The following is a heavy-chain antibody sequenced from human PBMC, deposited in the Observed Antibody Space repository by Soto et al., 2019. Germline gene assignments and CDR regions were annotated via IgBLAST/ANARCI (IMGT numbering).Heavy chain of an antibody. CDR2: IRQDGGEE. CDR3: AKSEGYSFDI. Sequence: EVQLVESGGGLVQPGGSLRLSCAASGLSFSSHWMSWVRQAPGRGLEWVANIRQDGGEEQYSDSVKGRFTLSRDNAKNSLYLQLHGLRVDDTAVYYCAKSEGYSFDIRGQGTMVTVSS. D-gene: IGHD1-1*01. V-gene: IGHV3-7*01. J-gene: IGHJ3*02. CDR1: GLSFSSHW.